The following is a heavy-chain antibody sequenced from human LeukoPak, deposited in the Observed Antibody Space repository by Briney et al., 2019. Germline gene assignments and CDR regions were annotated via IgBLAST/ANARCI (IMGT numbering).Heavy chain of an antibody. Sequence: GGSLRLSCAASGLSFSSFAMSWVRQGPARGLEWVSSIRGNCETFYADSVKGRFTLSSDSSRNTVYFQLNNLRGEDTAIYYCAKASWVASTDAVRWGQGTLVTVSS. CDR2: IRGNCET. CDR1: GLSFSSFA. D-gene: IGHD3-16*01. CDR3: AKASWVASTDAVR. V-gene: IGHV3-23*01. J-gene: IGHJ4*02.